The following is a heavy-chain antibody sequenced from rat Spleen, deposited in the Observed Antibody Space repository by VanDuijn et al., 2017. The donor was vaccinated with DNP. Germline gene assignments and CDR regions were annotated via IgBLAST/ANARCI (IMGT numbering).Heavy chain of an antibody. CDR1: GFTFSSYW. V-gene: IGHV5-58*01. CDR2: INTDGDST. D-gene: IGHD3-7*01. CDR3: ATSESAGFVY. Sequence: EVQLVETGGGLVQPGKSLKLSCVASGFTFSSYWMYWIRQAPGKGLEWLSSINTDGDSTYYPDSVKARFTISRDNAENTVYLQMNSLRSEDTATYYCATSESAGFVYWGQGTLVTVSS. J-gene: IGHJ3*01.